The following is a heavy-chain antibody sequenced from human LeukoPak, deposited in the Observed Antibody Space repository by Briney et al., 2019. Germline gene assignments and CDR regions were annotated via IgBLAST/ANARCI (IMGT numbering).Heavy chain of an antibody. V-gene: IGHV3-23*01. Sequence: GGSLSLSCAPSVFTFSSYAMSCVRDAPEEGVEWVSAISGSGGSTYYADSVKGRLIISRDNSKNTLYLQMNSLRAEDTAIYYCTKYYDSRGSIFDYWGQGTVVTVSS. J-gene: IGHJ4*02. CDR2: ISGSGGST. CDR3: TKYYDSRGSIFDY. D-gene: IGHD3-16*01. CDR1: VFTFSSYA.